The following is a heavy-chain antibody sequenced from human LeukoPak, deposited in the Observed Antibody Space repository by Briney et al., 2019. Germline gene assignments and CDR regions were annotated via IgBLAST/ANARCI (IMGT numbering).Heavy chain of an antibody. D-gene: IGHD6-19*01. Sequence: GEPLKISCKGSGYSFTSYWFGWVRQLPGKGLGWLGIIYPGDSDTRYSPSFQGQVTISADKSISTAYLQWSSLKASDTAMYYCARLRGAVAGFFDYWGQGTLVTVSS. V-gene: IGHV5-51*01. J-gene: IGHJ4*02. CDR1: GYSFTSYW. CDR2: IYPGDSDT. CDR3: ARLRGAVAGFFDY.